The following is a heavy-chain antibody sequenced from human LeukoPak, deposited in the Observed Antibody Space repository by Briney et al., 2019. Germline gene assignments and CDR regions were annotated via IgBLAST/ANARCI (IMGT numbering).Heavy chain of an antibody. CDR1: GYTFTNYA. V-gene: IGHV1-3*01. CDR2: INAANSNT. D-gene: IGHD3-10*01. Sequence: ASVKVSCKASGYTFTNYAIHWVRQAPGQRLEWMGWINAANSNTKYSEQFQGRVTITRDTSASTAYMEMSSLKSENTAVYYCARAHQPLWFRDLRVYAMDVWGEGTTVTVSS. CDR3: ARAHQPLWFRDLRVYAMDV. J-gene: IGHJ6*04.